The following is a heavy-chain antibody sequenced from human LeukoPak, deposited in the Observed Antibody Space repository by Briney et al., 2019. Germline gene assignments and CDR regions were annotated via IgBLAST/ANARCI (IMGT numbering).Heavy chain of an antibody. J-gene: IGHJ5*02. Sequence: ASVKVSCKASGYTFTSYDINWVRQSTGQGLEWMGWMNPNSGNTGYAQKFQGRVTMTRNTSISTAYMELSSLRSEDTAVYYCARQHRGFGEFLNNWFDPWGQGTLVTVSS. D-gene: IGHD3-10*01. CDR3: ARQHRGFGEFLNNWFDP. V-gene: IGHV1-8*01. CDR2: MNPNSGNT. CDR1: GYTFTSYD.